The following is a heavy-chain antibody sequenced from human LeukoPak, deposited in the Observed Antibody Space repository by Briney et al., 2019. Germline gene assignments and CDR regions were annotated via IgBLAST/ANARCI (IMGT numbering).Heavy chain of an antibody. V-gene: IGHV3-30-3*01. Sequence: GRSLRLSCAASGFTFSSYAMHWVRQAPGKGLEWVAVISYDGSNKYYADSVKGRFTISRDNSKNTLYLQMNSLRAEDTAVYYCARHSGGQYGMDVWGQGTTVTVSS. D-gene: IGHD3-16*01. CDR3: ARHSGGQYGMDV. CDR1: GFTFSSYA. J-gene: IGHJ6*02. CDR2: ISYDGSNK.